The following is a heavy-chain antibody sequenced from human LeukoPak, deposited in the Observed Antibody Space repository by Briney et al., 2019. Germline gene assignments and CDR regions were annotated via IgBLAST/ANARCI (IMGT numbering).Heavy chain of an antibody. D-gene: IGHD3-10*01. J-gene: IGHJ6*02. CDR3: ARDAGDYYGSGSYYYYYYGMDV. CDR1: GYTFTSYG. V-gene: IGHV1-18*01. Sequence: ASVKVSCKASGYTFTSYGISWVRQAPGQGLEWVGWISAYNGNTNYAQKLQGRVTMTTDTSTSTAYMELRSLRSDDTAVYYCARDAGDYYGSGSYYYYYYGMDVWGQGTTVTVSS. CDR2: ISAYNGNT.